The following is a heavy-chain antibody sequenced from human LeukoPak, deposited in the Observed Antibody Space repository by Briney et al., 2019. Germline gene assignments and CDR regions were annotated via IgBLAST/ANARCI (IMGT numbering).Heavy chain of an antibody. CDR1: GGSISSYY. CDR3: ARVDYDSSGPYYFDY. CDR2: IYYSGST. D-gene: IGHD3-22*01. J-gene: IGHJ4*02. V-gene: IGHV4-59*01. Sequence: SETLSLTCTVSGGSISSYYWSWIRQPPGRGLEWIGYIYYSGSTNYNPSLKSRVTISVDTSKNQFSLKLSSVTAADTAVYYCARVDYDSSGPYYFDYWGQGTLVTVSS.